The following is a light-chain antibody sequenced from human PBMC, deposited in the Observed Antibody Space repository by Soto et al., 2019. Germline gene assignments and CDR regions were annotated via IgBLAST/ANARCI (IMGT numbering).Light chain of an antibody. V-gene: IGKV3-15*01. Sequence: EIVMTQSPATLSVSPGERATLSCRASQSIGRKLAWYQQKPGQAPRLLIYGASARATGIPARFSGSGSGTEFTLTISSLQSEAFAVYYCQQYNNWPWTFGQGTKVEV. J-gene: IGKJ1*01. CDR1: QSIGRK. CDR2: GAS. CDR3: QQYNNWPWT.